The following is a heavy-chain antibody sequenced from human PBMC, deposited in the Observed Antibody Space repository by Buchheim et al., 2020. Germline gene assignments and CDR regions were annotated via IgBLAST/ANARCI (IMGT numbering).Heavy chain of an antibody. CDR1: GYTFTSYY. CDR2: INPSGGST. Sequence: QVQLVQSGAEVKKPGASVKVSCKASGYTFTSYYMHWVRQAPGQGLEWMGIINPSGGSTSYAQKFQGRVTMTRDKSTGPVYMELSSLRSEDTAVYYCARDWWSRDSSSSSDYWGQGTL. V-gene: IGHV1-46*03. CDR3: ARDWWSRDSSSSSDY. D-gene: IGHD6-6*01. J-gene: IGHJ4*02.